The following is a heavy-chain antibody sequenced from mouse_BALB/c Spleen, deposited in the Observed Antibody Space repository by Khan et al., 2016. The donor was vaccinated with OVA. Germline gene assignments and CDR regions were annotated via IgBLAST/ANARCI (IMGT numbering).Heavy chain of an antibody. V-gene: IGHV1S81*02. Sequence: QVQLQQSGAELVKPGASVKLSCKASGYTFTSYYMYWVKQRPGQGLEWIGVINPSDGGTNFTEKFKSKATLTVYKSSSTAYLQLSSLTSEDAAVYYCTRSGWAAFAYWGQGTLVTVSA. CDR1: GYTFTSYY. D-gene: IGHD1-1*02. CDR3: TRSGWAAFAY. CDR2: INPSDGGT. J-gene: IGHJ3*01.